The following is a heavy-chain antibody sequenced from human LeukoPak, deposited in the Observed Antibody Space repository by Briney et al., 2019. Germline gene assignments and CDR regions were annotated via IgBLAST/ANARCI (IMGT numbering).Heavy chain of an antibody. D-gene: IGHD1-20*01. V-gene: IGHV3-30-3*01. CDR1: GFTFSSYA. J-gene: IGHJ4*02. CDR2: ISYDGSNK. CDR3: ARGPPPDPLITGTPGAKFDY. Sequence: GGSLRLSCAASGFTFSSYAMHWVRQAPGKGLEWVAVISYDGSNKYYADSVKDRFTISRDNSKNTLYLQMNSLRAEDTAVYYCARGPPPDPLITGTPGAKFDYWGQGTLVTVSS.